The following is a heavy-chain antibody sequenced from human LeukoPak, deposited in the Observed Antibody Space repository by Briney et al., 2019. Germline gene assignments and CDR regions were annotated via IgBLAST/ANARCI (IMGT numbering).Heavy chain of an antibody. V-gene: IGHV3-30*02. J-gene: IGHJ6*03. D-gene: IGHD2-15*01. Sequence: GGSLRLSCAASGFTFSSYGMHWVRQAPGKGLEWVAFIRYDGSNKYYADSVKGRFTISRDNSKNTLYLQMNSLRAEDTAVYYCAKDAYCSGGSCYFHYYYYYYMDVWGKGTMVTVSS. CDR1: GFTFSSYG. CDR2: IRYDGSNK. CDR3: AKDAYCSGGSCYFHYYYYYYMDV.